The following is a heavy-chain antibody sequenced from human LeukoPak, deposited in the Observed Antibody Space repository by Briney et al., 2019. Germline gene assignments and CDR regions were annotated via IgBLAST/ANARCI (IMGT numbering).Heavy chain of an antibody. CDR2: INPNSGDT. V-gene: IGHV1-2*04. CDR1: GYIFIGYY. CDR3: ARIGPVAAFDL. D-gene: IGHD2-15*01. J-gene: IGHJ3*01. Sequence: ASVKVSCKTSGYIFIGYYMHWVRQAPGQGLEWMGWINPNSGDTKYAQKFQDWVSMTRDTSISTVYMELNSLRSDHTAVYYCARIGPVAAFDLWGQGTKVTVSS.